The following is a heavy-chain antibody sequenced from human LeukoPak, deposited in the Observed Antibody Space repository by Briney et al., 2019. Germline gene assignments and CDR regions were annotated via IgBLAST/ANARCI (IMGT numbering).Heavy chain of an antibody. J-gene: IGHJ4*02. V-gene: IGHV1-18*01. D-gene: IGHD2-2*01. CDR3: ARLIPQVVVPGAVDY. CDR1: GYTFRSYA. CDR2: ISAYNGNR. Sequence: ASVKVSCKASGYTFRSYAISWVQQAPGQGLEWMGWISAYNGNRNYAQKLQGRVTMTTDTSTSTAYMELRSLRSDDTAVYYCARLIPQVVVPGAVDYWGQGTLVTVSS.